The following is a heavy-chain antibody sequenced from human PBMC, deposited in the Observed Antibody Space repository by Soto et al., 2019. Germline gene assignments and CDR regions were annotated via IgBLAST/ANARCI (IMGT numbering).Heavy chain of an antibody. CDR3: ARVCSTTSCYGAFDI. J-gene: IGHJ3*02. D-gene: IGHD2-2*01. Sequence: EVQLVESGGGLVQPGGSLRLSCAASGFTFSTYAMHWVRQAPGKGLEYVSLISGDGRSTYYANSVKGIFTISRDNSKNTLYLQMGSLSAEDMAVYYCARVCSTTSCYGAFDIWGQGTMVIVSS. CDR1: GFTFSTYA. CDR2: ISGDGRST. V-gene: IGHV3-64*01.